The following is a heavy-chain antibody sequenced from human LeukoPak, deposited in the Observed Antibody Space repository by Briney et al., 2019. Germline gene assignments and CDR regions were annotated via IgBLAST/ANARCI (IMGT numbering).Heavy chain of an antibody. D-gene: IGHD6-13*01. CDR1: GYTFTSYY. CDR2: INPSGGST. Sequence: ASVKVSCKASGYTFTSYYMHWVRQAPGQGLEWMGIINPSGGSTSYAQKFQGRVTITADKSTSTAYMELSSLRSEDTAVYYCARDPRGPIAAAGTAFDYWGQGTLVTVSS. V-gene: IGHV1-46*01. CDR3: ARDPRGPIAAAGTAFDY. J-gene: IGHJ4*02.